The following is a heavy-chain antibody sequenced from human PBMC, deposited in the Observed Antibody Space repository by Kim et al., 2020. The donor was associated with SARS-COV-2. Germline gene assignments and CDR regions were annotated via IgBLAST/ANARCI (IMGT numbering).Heavy chain of an antibody. D-gene: IGHD3-3*01. V-gene: IGHV1-2*02. Sequence: ASVKVSCKPSGYTFTDYYIHWVRQAPGQGLGWMGWINPKTGNTKLVQKFHDRVTMTRDTSNRTAFMELNRLTSDDTAIYFCARGVTTNYDFWSGYYSGDYWGQGTLLTVSS. CDR1: GYTFTDYY. J-gene: IGHJ4*02. CDR2: INPKTGNT. CDR3: ARGVTTNYDFWSGYYSGDY.